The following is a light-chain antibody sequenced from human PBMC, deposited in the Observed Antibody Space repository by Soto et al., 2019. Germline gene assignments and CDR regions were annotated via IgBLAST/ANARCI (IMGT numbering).Light chain of an antibody. CDR3: SSYTSSTTRV. V-gene: IGLV2-14*01. Sequence: QSALTQPASVSGSPGQSITLSCTGTSSGVGGYDYVSWYQQHPGKAPKLMIYEVTNRASGVSNRFSGSKSGNTASLTISGLLAEDETDYYCSSYTSSTTRVFGTGTK. CDR1: SSGVGGYDY. J-gene: IGLJ1*01. CDR2: EVT.